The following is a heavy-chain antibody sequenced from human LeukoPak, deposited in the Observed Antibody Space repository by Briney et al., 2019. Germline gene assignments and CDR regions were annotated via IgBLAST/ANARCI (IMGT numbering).Heavy chain of an antibody. J-gene: IGHJ4*02. CDR3: AKARSMGATPYYFDY. CDR2: ISGSGGST. D-gene: IGHD1-26*01. CDR1: GFTFSSYA. V-gene: IGHV3-23*01. Sequence: GGSLRLSCAASGFTFSSYAMSWVRQAPGKGLEWVSAISGSGGSTYYADSVKGRFTISRDNSKNTLYLRMNSLRAEDTAVYYCAKARSMGATPYYFDYWGQGTLVTVSS.